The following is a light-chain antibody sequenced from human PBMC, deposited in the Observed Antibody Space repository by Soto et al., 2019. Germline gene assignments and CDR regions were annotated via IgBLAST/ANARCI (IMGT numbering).Light chain of an antibody. Sequence: QSALTQPPSASGSPGQSVTISCTGTSSDGGAYNYVSWYQQRPGKAPKLMIYGVSKRPSGVPDRFSGSKSANTASLTVSGLQAEDEADYYCSSYVGSDNLVFGGGTKLTVL. V-gene: IGLV2-8*01. CDR1: SSDGGAYNY. CDR3: SSYVGSDNLV. CDR2: GVS. J-gene: IGLJ2*01.